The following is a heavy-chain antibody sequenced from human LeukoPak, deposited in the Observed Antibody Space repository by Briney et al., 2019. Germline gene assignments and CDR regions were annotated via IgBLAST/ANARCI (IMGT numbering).Heavy chain of an antibody. V-gene: IGHV1-2*02. CDR2: INPNSGGT. D-gene: IGHD6-19*01. CDR1: GYTFTGYY. CDR3: ARDSSGWDYWFDP. Sequence: ASVKVSCKASGYTFTGYYMHWVRQAPGQGLEWMGWINPNSGGTNYAQKFQGRVTMTRDTSISTAYMEPSRLRSDDTAVYYCARDSSGWDYWFDPWGQGTLVTVSS. J-gene: IGHJ5*02.